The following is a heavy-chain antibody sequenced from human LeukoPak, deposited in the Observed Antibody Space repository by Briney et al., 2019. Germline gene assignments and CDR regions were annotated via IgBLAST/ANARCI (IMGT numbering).Heavy chain of an antibody. CDR1: GFTLRSIP. D-gene: IGHD3-22*01. V-gene: IGHV3-23*01. Sequence: GGSLRLSCAASGFTLRSIPMTWVRQAPGKGLEWVSALSASGTTTYYADSVKGRFTISRDISRNTLFLQMNSLRAEDTALYYCATRHSSGYYFDYWGQGTLVTVSS. CDR3: ATRHSSGYYFDY. CDR2: LSASGTTT. J-gene: IGHJ4*02.